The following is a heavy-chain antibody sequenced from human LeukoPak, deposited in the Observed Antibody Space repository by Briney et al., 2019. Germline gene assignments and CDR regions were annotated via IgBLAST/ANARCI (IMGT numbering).Heavy chain of an antibody. J-gene: IGHJ6*02. CDR3: ARKLNYYDSSGYQYYYYYYGMDV. Sequence: SETLSLTCTVSGGSISSYYWSWIRQPPGKGLEWIGYIYYSGSTNYNPSLKSRVTISVDTSKNQFSLKLSSVTAADTAVYYCARKLNYYDSSGYQYYYYYYGMDVWGQGTTVTVSS. V-gene: IGHV4-59*08. CDR1: GGSISSYY. D-gene: IGHD3-22*01. CDR2: IYYSGST.